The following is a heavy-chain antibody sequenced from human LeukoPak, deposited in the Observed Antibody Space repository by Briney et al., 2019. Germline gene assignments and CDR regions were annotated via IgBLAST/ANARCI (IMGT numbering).Heavy chain of an antibody. CDR3: ARDGGGLDY. Sequence: GGSLRLSCAASGFIFSNYWMTWVRQAPGKGLEWVAHIRQDGSERHYVDSVKDRFTISRDNAKNSLHLQMNSLRVEDTAVYYCARDGGGLDYWGQGTQVTVSS. J-gene: IGHJ4*02. CDR2: IRQDGSER. D-gene: IGHD3-16*01. CDR1: GFIFSNYW. V-gene: IGHV3-7*01.